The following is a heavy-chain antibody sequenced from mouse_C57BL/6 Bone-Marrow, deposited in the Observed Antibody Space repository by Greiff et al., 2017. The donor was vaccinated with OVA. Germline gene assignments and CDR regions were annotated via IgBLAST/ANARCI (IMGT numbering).Heavy chain of an antibody. J-gene: IGHJ3*01. CDR3: VRGGIEGAY. V-gene: IGHV10-3*01. CDR2: IRSKSSNYAT. CDR1: GFTFNTYA. Sequence: EVMLVESGGGLVQPKGSLKLSCAASGFTFNTYAMHWVRQAPGTGLEWVARIRSKSSNYATYYADSVKDRFTISRDNSQSMLYLQMNNLKTDDTAVYYCVRGGIEGAYWGQGTLVTVSA.